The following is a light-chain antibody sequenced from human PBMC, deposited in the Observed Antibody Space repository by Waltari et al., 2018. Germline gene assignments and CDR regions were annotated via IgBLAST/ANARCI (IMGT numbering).Light chain of an antibody. Sequence: QSVLTQPPSVSAAPGQKVTISCSGSSNIGNNYVSWYQQLPGTAPKLLIYVNNKRPSVIPDRFSGSKSGTSATLGITGLQTGDEADYYCGTWDYSLSTFVFAPGTRVTV. CDR3: GTWDYSLSTFV. CDR1: SNIGNNY. J-gene: IGLJ1*01. V-gene: IGLV1-51*01. CDR2: VNN.